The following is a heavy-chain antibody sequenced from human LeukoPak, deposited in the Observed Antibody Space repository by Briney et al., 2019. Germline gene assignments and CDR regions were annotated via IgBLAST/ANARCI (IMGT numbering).Heavy chain of an antibody. CDR2: IYYSGST. Sequence: PSETLSLTCTVSGGPISSYYWSWIRQPPGKGLEWIGYIYYSGSTNYNPSLKSRVTISVDTSKNQFSLRLSSVTAADTAVYYCARARRSAWYYDILTGYYIDSVFAFDIWGQGTMVTVSS. CDR1: GGPISSYY. V-gene: IGHV4-59*01. J-gene: IGHJ3*02. D-gene: IGHD3-9*01. CDR3: ARARRSAWYYDILTGYYIDSVFAFDI.